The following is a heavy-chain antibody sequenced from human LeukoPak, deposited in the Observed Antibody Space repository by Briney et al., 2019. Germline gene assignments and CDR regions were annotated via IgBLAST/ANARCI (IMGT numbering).Heavy chain of an antibody. CDR2: INPNSGGT. Sequence: GASVKVSCKASGYTFTGYYMHWVRQAPGQGLEWMGWINPNSGGTNYAQKFQGRVTMTRDTSISTAYMELSRLRPDDTAVYYCARVVVPAAMPIYWGQGTLVTVSS. CDR3: ARVVVPAAMPIY. D-gene: IGHD2-2*01. V-gene: IGHV1-2*02. J-gene: IGHJ4*02. CDR1: GYTFTGYY.